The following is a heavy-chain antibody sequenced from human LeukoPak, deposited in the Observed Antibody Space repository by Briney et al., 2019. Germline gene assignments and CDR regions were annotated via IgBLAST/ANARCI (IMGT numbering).Heavy chain of an antibody. CDR2: IIPILGIA. CDR3: ARDQGQKYFQH. Sequence: SVKVSFKASGGTFSSYTISWVRQATGQGLEWMGRIIPILGIANYAQKFQGRDTITADKSTSTAYMELSSLRSEDTAVYYCARDQGQKYFQHWGQGTLVTVSS. J-gene: IGHJ1*01. V-gene: IGHV1-69*04. CDR1: GGTFSSYT.